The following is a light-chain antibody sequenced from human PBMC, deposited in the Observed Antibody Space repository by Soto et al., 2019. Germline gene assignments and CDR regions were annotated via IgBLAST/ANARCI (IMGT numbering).Light chain of an antibody. CDR3: AAWDDSLSGVV. Sequence: QSVLTQPPSASGTPGPRVTISCSGSSSNIGSNYVYWYQQLPGTAPKLLIYRNNQRPSGVPARFSGSKSGTPASLAISGLRSEDEADYYCAAWDDSLSGVVFGGGTKVPVL. V-gene: IGLV1-47*01. CDR1: SSNIGSNY. J-gene: IGLJ2*01. CDR2: RNN.